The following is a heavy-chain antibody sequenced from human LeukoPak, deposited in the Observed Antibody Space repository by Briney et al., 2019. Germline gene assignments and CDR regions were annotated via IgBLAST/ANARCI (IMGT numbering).Heavy chain of an antibody. D-gene: IGHD4-17*01. Sequence: PSQTLSLTCAVSGGSISSGGYSWSWIRQPPGKGLEWIGYIYHSGSTYYNPSLKSRVTISVDRSKNQFSLKLSSVTAADTAVYYCARHPYGDYESWYFDLWGRGTLVTVSS. CDR3: ARHPYGDYESWYFDL. CDR2: IYHSGST. CDR1: GGSISSGGYS. V-gene: IGHV4-30-2*01. J-gene: IGHJ2*01.